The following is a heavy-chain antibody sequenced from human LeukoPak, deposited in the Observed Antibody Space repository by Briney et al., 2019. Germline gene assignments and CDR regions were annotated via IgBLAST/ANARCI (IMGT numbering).Heavy chain of an antibody. D-gene: IGHD6-19*01. Sequence: GASVKVSCKASGYTFTSYGISWVRQAPGQGLEWMGWISAYNRNTNYAQKLQGRVTMPTDTSTRTAYMELRSLRSDDTAVYYCAGGGQWLVRGLFDPWGQGTLVTVSS. J-gene: IGHJ5*02. CDR2: ISAYNRNT. CDR1: GYTFTSYG. V-gene: IGHV1-18*01. CDR3: AGGGQWLVRGLFDP.